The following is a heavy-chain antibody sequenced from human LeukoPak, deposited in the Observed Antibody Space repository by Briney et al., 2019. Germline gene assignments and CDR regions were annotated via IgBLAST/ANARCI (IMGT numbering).Heavy chain of an antibody. V-gene: IGHV3-23*01. CDR3: SKTVSGWNYFDY. CDR2: ISGSVGTT. Sequence: PGGSLRLSCTASGFTFSSYAMNWVRQAPGKGLEWISAISGSVGTTYYADSVKGRFTISRDNSKNTLYLQLHSLSAEDTSLYYCSKTVSGWNYFDYWGQETLVTVSS. CDR1: GFTFSSYA. D-gene: IGHD6-19*01. J-gene: IGHJ4*02.